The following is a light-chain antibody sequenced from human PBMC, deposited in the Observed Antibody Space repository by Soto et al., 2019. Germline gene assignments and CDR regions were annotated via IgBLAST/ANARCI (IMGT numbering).Light chain of an antibody. J-gene: IGKJ1*01. CDR2: AAS. Sequence: DIQMTQSPSSLYASVGDRVTLTFRASQGFCTFLAWYQQKPGQVPQLLIFAASTLQSGVPSRFSGSGSGTDFSLTIRSLQPEDVATYYCQNYNTGSHWEFGQGTAVGIK. CDR1: QGFCTF. V-gene: IGKV1-27*01. CDR3: QNYNTGSHWE.